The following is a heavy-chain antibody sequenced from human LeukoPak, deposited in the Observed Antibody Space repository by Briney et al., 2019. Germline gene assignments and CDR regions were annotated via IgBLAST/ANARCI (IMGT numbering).Heavy chain of an antibody. CDR1: GFTFSSYS. CDR3: ARGPSIAAAGTEWFDP. J-gene: IGHJ5*02. D-gene: IGHD6-13*01. V-gene: IGHV3-21*01. CDR2: ISSSSSHI. Sequence: GGSLRLSCAASGFTFSSYSMNWVRQAPGKGLEWFSSISSSSSHIYYADSVKGRFTISRDNAKNSLYLQMHSLRGEDTAVYYCARGPSIAAAGTEWFDPWGQGTLVTVSS.